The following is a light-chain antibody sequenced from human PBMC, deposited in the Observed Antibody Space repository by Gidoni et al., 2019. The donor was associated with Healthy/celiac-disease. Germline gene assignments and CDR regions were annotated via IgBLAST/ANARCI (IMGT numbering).Light chain of an antibody. CDR1: SSDIGGYKY. Sequence: QSALTQPASVSGSPGQSITISCTGTSSDIGGYKYVSWYQQHPGKAPKLMIFEVSYRPSGVSNRFSGSKSGNTASLTISGLQAEDEADYYCSSYTSTSPYVFGTGTKVTVL. J-gene: IGLJ1*01. V-gene: IGLV2-14*01. CDR2: EVS. CDR3: SSYTSTSPYV.